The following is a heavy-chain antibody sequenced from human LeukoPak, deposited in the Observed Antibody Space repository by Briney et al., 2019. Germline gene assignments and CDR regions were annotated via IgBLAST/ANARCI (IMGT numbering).Heavy chain of an antibody. CDR2: ILIYSGNT. D-gene: IGHD5-24*01. Sequence: GGALRLSCAASGVTFRDYMMSRVREVPGKGVEGGSHILIYSGNTNYADSVKGRFTISGDKAKNSLYLQMNSLRVEDTAVYYCARDYKYAFDNWGQGTLVTVSS. CDR1: GVTFRDYM. CDR3: ARDYKYAFDN. V-gene: IGHV3-11*06. J-gene: IGHJ4*02.